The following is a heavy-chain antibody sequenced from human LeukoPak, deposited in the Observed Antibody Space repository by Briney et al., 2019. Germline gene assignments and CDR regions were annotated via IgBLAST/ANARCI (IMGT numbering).Heavy chain of an antibody. J-gene: IGHJ5*02. D-gene: IGHD2-15*01. CDR1: GYSFTSYW. Sequence: GESLKISCKGSGYSFTSYWIGWVRQMPGKGLEWMGIIYPGDSDTRYSPSFQGQVTISADKSISTAYLQWSSLKASDTAMYYCARRHCSGGSCPNWFDPWGQGTLVTVSS. CDR2: IYPGDSDT. V-gene: IGHV5-51*01. CDR3: ARRHCSGGSCPNWFDP.